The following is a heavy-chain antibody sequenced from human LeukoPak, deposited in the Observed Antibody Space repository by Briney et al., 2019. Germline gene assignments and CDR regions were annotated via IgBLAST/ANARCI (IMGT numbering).Heavy chain of an antibody. D-gene: IGHD2-8*01. CDR2: ISASSDYI. CDR3: ARVVNGYVDY. CDR1: GFTFSNTN. Sequence: GSLRLSCAASGFTFSNTNMNWVRQAPGRGLKWVSFISASSDYIYYADSVKGRFTISRDNAQNSLYLQMNSLRAEDTAVYFCARVVNGYVDYWGQGTLVTVSS. V-gene: IGHV3-21*06. J-gene: IGHJ4*02.